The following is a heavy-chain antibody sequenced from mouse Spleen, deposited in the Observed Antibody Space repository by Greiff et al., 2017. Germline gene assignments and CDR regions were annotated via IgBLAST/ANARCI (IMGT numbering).Heavy chain of an antibody. J-gene: IGHJ3*01. CDR2: INPYNGGT. CDR1: GYTFTDYY. CDR3: ARERGRSAWFAY. D-gene: IGHD1-1*01. Sequence: VQLQQSGPVLVKPGASVKMSCKASGYTFTDYYMNWVKQSHGKSLEWIGVINPYNGGTSYNQKFKGKATLTVDKSSSTAYMELNSLTSEDSAVYYCARERGRSAWFAYWGQGTLVPVSA. V-gene: IGHV1-19*01.